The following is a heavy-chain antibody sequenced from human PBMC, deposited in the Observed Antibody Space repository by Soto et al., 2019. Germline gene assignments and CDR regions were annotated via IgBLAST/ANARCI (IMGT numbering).Heavy chain of an antibody. D-gene: IGHD2-21*02. CDR3: AKDRSPVISSDTAILD. J-gene: IGHJ4*02. CDR1: GFTFDDYA. V-gene: IGHV3-9*01. CDR2: IDWNSGGI. Sequence: EVQLVESGGGLVQPGRSLRLSCAASGFTFDDYAMHWVRQAPGKGLEWVSGIDWNSGGIGYADSVKGRFTISRDNAKNSLYLQMNSLRAEDTALYYCAKDRSPVISSDTAILDWGQGTLVTVSS.